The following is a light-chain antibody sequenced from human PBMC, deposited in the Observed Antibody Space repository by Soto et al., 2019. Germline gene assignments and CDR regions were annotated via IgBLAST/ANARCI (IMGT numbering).Light chain of an antibody. V-gene: IGKV3-20*01. CDR2: NTF. J-gene: IGKJ1*01. CDR3: QQYGSSPST. CDR1: QSVVNYQ. Sequence: EVVLTQSPGTLSLSPGERATLSCRTSQSVVNYQLAWYRQKPGQAPRLLIYNTFHRATGIPDRFSGSGSGTDFTLTISRLEPEDFAVYYCQQYGSSPSTFGQGTKVDNK.